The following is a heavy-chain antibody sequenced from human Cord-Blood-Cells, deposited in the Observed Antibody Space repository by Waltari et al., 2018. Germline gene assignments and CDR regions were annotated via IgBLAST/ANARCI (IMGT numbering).Heavy chain of an antibody. CDR2: ISGSGGST. Sequence: EVQLLESGGGLVQPGGSLRLSCAASGFPFSSLAMRWVPQASGKGLEWVSAISGSGGSTYYADSVKGRFTISRDNSKNTLYLQMNSLRAEDTAVYYCAKDRLEYSGSYYFDYWGQGTLVTVSS. D-gene: IGHD1-26*01. V-gene: IGHV3-23*01. CDR3: AKDRLEYSGSYYFDY. J-gene: IGHJ4*02. CDR1: GFPFSSLA.